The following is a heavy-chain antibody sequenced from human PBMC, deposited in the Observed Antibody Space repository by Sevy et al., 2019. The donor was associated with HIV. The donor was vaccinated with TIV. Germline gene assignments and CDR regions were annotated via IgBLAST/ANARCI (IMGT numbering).Heavy chain of an antibody. D-gene: IGHD2-15*01. V-gene: IGHV3-9*01. Sequence: GGSLRLSCAASGFTFDDYAMHWVRQAPGKGLEWVSGISWNSGSIGYADSVKGRFTISRDNAKNSLYLQMNSLRAEDTALYYCAKDRGDGGKGTKGYFDYWGQGTLVTVSS. J-gene: IGHJ4*02. CDR3: AKDRGDGGKGTKGYFDY. CDR1: GFTFDDYA. CDR2: ISWNSGSI.